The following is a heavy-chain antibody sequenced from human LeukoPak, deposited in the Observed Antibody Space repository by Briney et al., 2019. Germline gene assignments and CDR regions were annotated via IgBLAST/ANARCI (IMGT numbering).Heavy chain of an antibody. CDR1: GFTFSSYS. Sequence: GGSLRLSCAASGFTFSSYSMNWVRQAPGKGLEWVSYISSSGTISYADSMKGRFTISRDNVKNSLYLQMNSLRAEDTAVYYCARDLRDTSGYYWIDSWGQGTLVTVSS. CDR3: ARDLRDTSGYYWIDS. CDR2: ISSSGTI. D-gene: IGHD3-22*01. V-gene: IGHV3-48*01. J-gene: IGHJ5*01.